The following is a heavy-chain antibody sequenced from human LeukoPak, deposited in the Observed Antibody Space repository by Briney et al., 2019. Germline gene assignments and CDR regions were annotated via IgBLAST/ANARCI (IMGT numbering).Heavy chain of an antibody. CDR3: PSSAVVTGDPRPYGMDV. J-gene: IGHJ6*04. CDR2: ISAYNGNT. Sequence: ASVTVSCKASGYTFTSYGISWVRQAPGQGLEWMGWISAYNGNTNYAQKLQGRVTITTDTSTRTASMELRRLGSDDTAVHSFPSSAVVTGDPRPYGMDVWGEGTTVRVSS. V-gene: IGHV1-18*01. CDR1: GYTFTSYG. D-gene: IGHD2-21*02.